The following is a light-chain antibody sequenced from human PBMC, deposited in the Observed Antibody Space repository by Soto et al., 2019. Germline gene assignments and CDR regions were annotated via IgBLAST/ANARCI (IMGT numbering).Light chain of an antibody. J-gene: IGLJ1*01. Sequence: QSVLTQPASVSGSTGQSITISCTGTSSDVGGYNYVSWYQQHPGKAPKLMIYEVSNRPSGVSNRFSGSKSGNTASLAISGLQAEDEADYYCSSYTSSSTLENVFGTGTKVTVL. V-gene: IGLV2-14*01. CDR1: SSDVGGYNY. CDR2: EVS. CDR3: SSYTSSSTLENV.